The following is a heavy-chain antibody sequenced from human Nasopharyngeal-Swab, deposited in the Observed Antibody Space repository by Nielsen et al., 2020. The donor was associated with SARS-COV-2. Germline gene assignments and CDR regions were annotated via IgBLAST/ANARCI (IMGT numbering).Heavy chain of an antibody. CDR2: MWYDGSNK. V-gene: IGHV3-33*01. J-gene: IGHJ3*02. CDR1: GFTFSSYG. D-gene: IGHD1-26*01. Sequence: GESLKISCAASGFTFSSYGMHWVRQAPGKGLEWVAVMWYDGSNKYYADSVKGRFTISRDNSKNTLYLQMNSLRAEDTAVYYCARAPREGNAFDIWGQGTMVTVSS. CDR3: ARAPREGNAFDI.